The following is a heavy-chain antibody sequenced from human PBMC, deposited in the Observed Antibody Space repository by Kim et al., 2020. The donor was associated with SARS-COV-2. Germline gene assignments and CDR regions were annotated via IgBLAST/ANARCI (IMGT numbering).Heavy chain of an antibody. V-gene: IGHV1-3*01. J-gene: IGHJ6*02. D-gene: IGHD3-10*01. CDR2: INAGNGNT. CDR1: GYTFTSYA. Sequence: ASVKVSCKASGYTFTSYAMHWVRQAPGQRLEWMGWINAGNGNTKYSQKFQGRVTITRDTSASTAYMELSSLRSEDMAVYYCARVPRSRTRITMVRGVINYYYGMDVWGQGTTVTVSS. CDR3: ARVPRSRTRITMVRGVINYYYGMDV.